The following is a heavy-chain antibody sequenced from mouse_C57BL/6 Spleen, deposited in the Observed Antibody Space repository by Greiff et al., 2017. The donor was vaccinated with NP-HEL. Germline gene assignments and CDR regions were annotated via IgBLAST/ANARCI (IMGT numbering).Heavy chain of an antibody. J-gene: IGHJ4*01. CDR2: IYPRSGNT. D-gene: IGHD3-2*02. Sequence: QVQLQQSGAELARPGASVKLSCKASGYTFTSYGISWVKQRTGQGLEWIGEIYPRSGNTYYNEKFKGKATLTADKSSSTAYMELRSLTSEDSAVYFCARNFRGQLRLRDAMDYWGQGTSATVSS. V-gene: IGHV1-81*01. CDR1: GYTFTSYG. CDR3: ARNFRGQLRLRDAMDY.